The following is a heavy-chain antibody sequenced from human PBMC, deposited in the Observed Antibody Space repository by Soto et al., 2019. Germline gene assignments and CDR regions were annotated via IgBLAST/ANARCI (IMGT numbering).Heavy chain of an antibody. CDR3: ARGGPLDNWFDP. J-gene: IGHJ5*02. CDR1: GYTFTSYA. V-gene: IGHV1-3*01. Sequence: ASVKVSCKASGYTFTSYAMHWVRQAPGQRLEWMGWINAGNGNTKYSQKFQGRVTITRDTSASTAYMELSSLRYEDTAVYYCARGGPLDNWFDPWGQGTLVTVSS. CDR2: INAGNGNT. D-gene: IGHD3-3*01.